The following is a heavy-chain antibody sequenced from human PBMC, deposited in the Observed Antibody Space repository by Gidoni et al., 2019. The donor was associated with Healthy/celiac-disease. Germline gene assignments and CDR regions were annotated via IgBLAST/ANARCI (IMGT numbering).Heavy chain of an antibody. CDR2: SSSSSSTI. Sequence: EVQLVESGGGLVQPGGSLRLSGAASGFTFSGYRMTWVRQAPGKGLEWGSYSSSSSSTIYYADSVKCRFTISRDNAKNSLYLQMNSLRDEDTAVYYCARERKPSGGSCYGCYYFDYWGQGTLVTVSS. D-gene: IGHD2-15*01. CDR3: ARERKPSGGSCYGCYYFDY. J-gene: IGHJ4*02. CDR1: GFTFSGYR. V-gene: IGHV3-48*02.